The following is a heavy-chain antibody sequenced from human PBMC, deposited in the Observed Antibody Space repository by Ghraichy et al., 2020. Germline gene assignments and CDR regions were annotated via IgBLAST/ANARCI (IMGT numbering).Heavy chain of an antibody. Sequence: GGSLRLSCAASGFTFSNAWMSWVRQAPGKGLEWVGRIKSKTDGGTTDYAAPVKGRFTISRDDSKNTLYLQMNSLKTEDTAVYYCTTTDSSGYYYYYYGMDVWGQGTTVTVSS. D-gene: IGHD3-22*01. CDR3: TTTDSSGYYYYYYGMDV. CDR2: IKSKTDGGTT. J-gene: IGHJ6*02. V-gene: IGHV3-15*01. CDR1: GFTFSNAW.